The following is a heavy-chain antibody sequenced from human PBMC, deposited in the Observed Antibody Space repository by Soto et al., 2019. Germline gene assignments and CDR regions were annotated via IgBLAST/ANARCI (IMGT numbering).Heavy chain of an antibody. Sequence: ASVKVSCKASGYTCTDYYVHWVRQAPGQGLELMGMITPSGGSTSYPQKFQGRVTMTRDTSTSTVYMELSSLRSEDTAVYYCARPDFGGNSLAYWGQGTLVTVSS. J-gene: IGHJ4*02. CDR3: ARPDFGGNSLAY. D-gene: IGHD2-21*02. CDR1: GYTCTDYY. V-gene: IGHV1-46*01. CDR2: ITPSGGST.